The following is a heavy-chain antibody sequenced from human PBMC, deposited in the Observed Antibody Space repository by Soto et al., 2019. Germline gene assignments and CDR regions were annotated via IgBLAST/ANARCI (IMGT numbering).Heavy chain of an antibody. D-gene: IGHD3-22*01. J-gene: IGHJ5*02. CDR1: GFTFSSYG. CDR3: ARGKSYVVITLPKWFDT. Sequence: XGALGLWCAASGFTFSSYGVNWVRQAPGKGLEWVSSISSSSSYIYYADSVKGRFTISRDNAKNSLYLQMNSLRAEDTAVYYRARGKSYVVITLPKWFDTWAQGTLVTVSS. V-gene: IGHV3-21*01. CDR2: ISSSSSYI.